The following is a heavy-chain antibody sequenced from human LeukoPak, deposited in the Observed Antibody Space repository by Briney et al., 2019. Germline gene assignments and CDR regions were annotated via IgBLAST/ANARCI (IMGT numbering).Heavy chain of an antibody. V-gene: IGHV3-23*01. J-gene: IGHJ3*02. CDR2: ISASGDVT. CDR1: EFTFSKFP. Sequence: GGSLRLSWAASEFTFSKFPMGWVSQAPGRGLGWVSAISASGDVTFHADSVRGRFTISRDNSKSTLFLQMNDLRVEDTAKFYCAKSLATSATGTGRAFHIWGQGTMVSVSS. CDR3: AKSLATSATGTGRAFHI. D-gene: IGHD1-1*01.